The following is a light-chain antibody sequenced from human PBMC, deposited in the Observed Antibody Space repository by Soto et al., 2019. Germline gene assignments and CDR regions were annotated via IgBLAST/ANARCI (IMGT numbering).Light chain of an antibody. J-gene: IGKJ4*01. Sequence: DIQMTQSPSSLSASVGDRVTITCRASQAIHNYLAWYQQKPGKVPTLLISAASTLQSGVPSRFSGSGSGTDFTLTISSLQPEDVATYYWQKFSAVPTFGGGTKVEI. V-gene: IGKV1-27*01. CDR1: QAIHNY. CDR3: QKFSAVPT. CDR2: AAS.